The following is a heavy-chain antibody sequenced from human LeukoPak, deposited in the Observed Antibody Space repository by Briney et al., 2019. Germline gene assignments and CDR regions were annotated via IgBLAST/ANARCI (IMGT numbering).Heavy chain of an antibody. D-gene: IGHD3-10*01. CDR2: ISGSGEST. J-gene: IGHJ4*02. Sequence: GGSLRLSCAASGFTFSSYGMSWVRQAPGKGLEWVSAISGSGESTIYADSVKGRITISRDNSKNTLYLQMNSLRVEDTAVYYCAKAIYASGSYYTSIDYWGQGTLVTVSS. V-gene: IGHV3-23*01. CDR3: AKAIYASGSYYTSIDY. CDR1: GFTFSSYG.